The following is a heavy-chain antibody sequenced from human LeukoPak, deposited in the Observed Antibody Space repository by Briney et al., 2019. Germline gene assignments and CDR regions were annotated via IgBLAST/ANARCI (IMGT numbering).Heavy chain of an antibody. CDR2: VTGSAGGT. CDR3: AKGAAAGLVDWFDP. D-gene: IGHD6-13*01. CDR1: GFTFSSYA. Sequence: PGGSLRLSCAASGFTFSSYAMMWVRQAPGKGLEWVSTVTGSAGGTYYADSVKGRFTISRDNSKNTLYLIMSSLRAEDTAVYYCAKGAAAGLVDWFDPWGQGTLVAVSS. V-gene: IGHV3-23*01. J-gene: IGHJ5*02.